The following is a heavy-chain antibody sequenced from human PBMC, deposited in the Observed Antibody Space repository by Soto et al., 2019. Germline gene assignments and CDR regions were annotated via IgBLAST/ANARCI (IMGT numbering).Heavy chain of an antibody. CDR2: IYYSGST. CDR3: ASYYDFWSGFDY. CDR1: GGSISSSSYY. V-gene: IGHV4-39*01. J-gene: IGHJ4*02. Sequence: GSLRLSCTVSGGSISSSSYYWGWIRQPPGKGLEWIGSIYYSGSTYYNPSLKSRVTISVDTSKNQFSLKLSSVTAADTAVYYCASYYDFWSGFDYWGQGTLVTVSS. D-gene: IGHD3-3*01.